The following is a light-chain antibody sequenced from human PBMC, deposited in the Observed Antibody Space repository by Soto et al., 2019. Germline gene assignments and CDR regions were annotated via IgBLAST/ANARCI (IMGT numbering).Light chain of an antibody. J-gene: IGLJ2*01. CDR3: QSYDSSLSAII. V-gene: IGLV1-40*01. Sequence: QSVLTQPHSVSGAPGQRVTISCTGSSSNIGAGSDVHWYQQLPGTAPKLLIYGNINRPSGVPDRFSASRSGTSASLAITGLQAEDEADYYCQSYDSSLSAIIFGGGTKLTVL. CDR2: GNI. CDR1: SSNIGAGSD.